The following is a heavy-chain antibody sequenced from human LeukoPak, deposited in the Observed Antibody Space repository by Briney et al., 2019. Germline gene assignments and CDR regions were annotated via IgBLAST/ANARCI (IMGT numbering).Heavy chain of an antibody. D-gene: IGHD5-18*01. J-gene: IGHJ4*02. CDR2: LNPNSGGT. CDR3: ARGYSYGNRDY. CDR1: GYTFTGYY. Sequence: ASVKVSCKASGYTFTGYYMHWVRPAPGQGLEWMGWLNPNSGGTNYAQKFQGRVTMTRDTSISTAYMELSRLTSDDTAVYYCARGYSYGNRDYWGQGTLVTVSS. V-gene: IGHV1-2*02.